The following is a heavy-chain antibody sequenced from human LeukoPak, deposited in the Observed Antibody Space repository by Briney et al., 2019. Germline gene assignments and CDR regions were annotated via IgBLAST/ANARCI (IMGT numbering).Heavy chain of an antibody. V-gene: IGHV3-48*03. D-gene: IGHD2/OR15-2a*01. CDR2: ISSSGSTI. J-gene: IGHJ4*02. Sequence: GGSLRLSCAASAFTFSSYEMNWVRQAPGKGLEWVSYISSSGSTIYYADSVKGRFTISRDNAKNSLYLQMNSLRAEDTAVYYCVRDLWGPMCYWVQGTLVTVSS. CDR3: VRDLWGPMCY. CDR1: AFTFSSYE.